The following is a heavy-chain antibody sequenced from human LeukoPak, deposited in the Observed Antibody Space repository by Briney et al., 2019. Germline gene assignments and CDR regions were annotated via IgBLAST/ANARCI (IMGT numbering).Heavy chain of an antibody. CDR2: ISYDGSNK. V-gene: IGHV3-30*04. CDR3: AALQGGFGELSFAEFDY. Sequence: GGSLRLSCAASGFTFSSYAMHWVRQAPGKGLEWVAVISYDGSNKYYADSVKGRFTISRDNSKNTLYLQMNSLRAEDTAVYYCAALQGGFGELSFAEFDYWGQGTLVTVSS. J-gene: IGHJ4*02. D-gene: IGHD3-10*01. CDR1: GFTFSSYA.